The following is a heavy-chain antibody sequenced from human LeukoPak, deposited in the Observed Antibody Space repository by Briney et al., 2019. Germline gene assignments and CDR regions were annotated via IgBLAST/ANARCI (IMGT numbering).Heavy chain of an antibody. V-gene: IGHV3-23*01. CDR3: AKVRCAVAITFLDY. D-gene: IGHD3-22*01. CDR1: GFTFTTYA. J-gene: IGHJ4*02. CDR2: ISGRGGTT. Sequence: GGSLRLSCAASGFTFTTYAMSWVRQAPGKGLEWVSAISGRGGTTYYADSVKGRFTISRDNSKNTVSLQMNSLRAEDTAVYYCAKVRCAVAITFLDYWGQGTLVTVSS.